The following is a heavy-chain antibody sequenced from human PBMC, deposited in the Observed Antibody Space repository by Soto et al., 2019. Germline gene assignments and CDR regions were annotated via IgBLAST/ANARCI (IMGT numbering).Heavy chain of an antibody. CDR3: ARDMTPGYSSGWYTY. Sequence: EVQLVESGGGLVQPGGSLRLSCAASGFTFSSYWMSWVRQAPGKGLEWVANIKQDGSEKYYVDSVKGRFTISRDNAKNSLYLQMNSLRAEDTAVYYCARDMTPGYSSGWYTYWGQGTLVTVSS. D-gene: IGHD6-19*01. J-gene: IGHJ4*02. CDR2: IKQDGSEK. CDR1: GFTFSSYW. V-gene: IGHV3-7*01.